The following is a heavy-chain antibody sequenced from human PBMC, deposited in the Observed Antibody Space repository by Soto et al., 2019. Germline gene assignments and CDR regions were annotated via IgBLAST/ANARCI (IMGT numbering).Heavy chain of an antibody. CDR2: IYHSGST. D-gene: IGHD3-9*01. J-gene: IGHJ6*02. CDR1: GGSISSGGYS. CDR3: ARGGTILTGYMDYYYGMDV. Sequence: SETLSLTCAVSGGSISSGGYSWSWIRQPPGKGLEWIGYIYHSGSTYYNPSLKSRVTISVDRSKNQFSLKLSAVTAADTAVYYCARGGTILTGYMDYYYGMDVWGQGTTVTVSS. V-gene: IGHV4-30-2*01.